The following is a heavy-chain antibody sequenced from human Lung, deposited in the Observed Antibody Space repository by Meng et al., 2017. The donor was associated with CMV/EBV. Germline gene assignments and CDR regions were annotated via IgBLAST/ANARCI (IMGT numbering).Heavy chain of an antibody. CDR1: GFTFSGYA. J-gene: IGHJ3*02. V-gene: IGHV3-30*04. D-gene: IGHD4-23*01. CDR3: ASGGGHDVFDI. Sequence: GGSLRLXCAASGFTFSGYAMHWVRQAPGKGLEWVAVISYDGSNKYYADSVKGRFTISRDNSKNTLYLQMNSLRVEDTATYYCASGGGHDVFDIWGQGTVVTVSS. CDR2: ISYDGSNK.